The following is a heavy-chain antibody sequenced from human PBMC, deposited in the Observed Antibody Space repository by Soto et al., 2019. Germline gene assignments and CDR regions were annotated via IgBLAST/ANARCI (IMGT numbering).Heavy chain of an antibody. CDR2: ISSSSSYI. Sequence: EVQLVESGGGLVKPGGSLRLSCAASGFTFSSYSMNWVRQAPGKGLEWVSSISSSSSYIYYADSVKGRFTISRDNAKNSLYLQMNSLRAEDTAVYYCARGGDCISTSCYEDYYYGMDVWGQGTTVTVSS. V-gene: IGHV3-21*01. J-gene: IGHJ6*02. CDR3: ARGGDCISTSCYEDYYYGMDV. CDR1: GFTFSSYS. D-gene: IGHD2-2*01.